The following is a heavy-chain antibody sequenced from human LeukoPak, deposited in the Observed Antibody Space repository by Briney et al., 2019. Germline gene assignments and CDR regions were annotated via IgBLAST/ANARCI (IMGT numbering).Heavy chain of an antibody. V-gene: IGHV5-51*01. CDR1: GYSFTSYW. CDR2: IYPADSDT. J-gene: IGHJ4*02. CDR3: ARHSVGTGEPDYFDY. Sequence: GVSLKISCKGSGYSFTSYWIGWVRQMPGKGLEWMGIIYPADSDTRYSPSFQGQVTISADKSISTAYLQWSSLKASDTAMYYCARHSVGTGEPDYFDYWGQGTLVTVSS. D-gene: IGHD1-14*01.